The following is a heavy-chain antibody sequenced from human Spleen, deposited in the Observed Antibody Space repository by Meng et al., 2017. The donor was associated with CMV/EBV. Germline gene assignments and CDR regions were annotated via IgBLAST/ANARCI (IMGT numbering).Heavy chain of an antibody. V-gene: IGHV3-49*04. Sequence: GGSLRLSCTGSGFIFADYAMSWVRQAPGKGLEWVGLIRSKAYGGTTEYAASVKGRFTISSDDSKRIAYLQMNSLKTEDTAVYFCSRVSYAILTGYYSGGGYYFDYWGQGTLVTVSS. CDR3: SRVSYAILTGYYSGGGYYFDY. D-gene: IGHD3-9*01. CDR1: GFIFADYA. J-gene: IGHJ4*02. CDR2: IRSKAYGGTT.